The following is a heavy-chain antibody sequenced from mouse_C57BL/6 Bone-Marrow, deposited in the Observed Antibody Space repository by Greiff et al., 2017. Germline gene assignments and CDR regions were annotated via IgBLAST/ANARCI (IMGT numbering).Heavy chain of an antibody. J-gene: IGHJ2*01. CDR3: ARSSTFFYYCDY. CDR2: FHPYNDDT. Sequence: QVQLQQSGAELVKPGASVKMSCKASGYTFTTYPIEWMKQNHGKSLEWIGNFHPYNDDTKSNEKFKGKATLTVAKSSNTDYLDLSLLTSDDSAVYYCARSSTFFYYCDYWGQGTTLTVAS. V-gene: IGHV1-47*01. CDR1: GYTFTTYP. D-gene: IGHD5-1*01.